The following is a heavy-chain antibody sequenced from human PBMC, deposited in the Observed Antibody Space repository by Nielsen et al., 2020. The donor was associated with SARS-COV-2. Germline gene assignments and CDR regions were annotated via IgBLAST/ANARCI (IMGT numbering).Heavy chain of an antibody. CDR2: ISWNSGSI. CDR3: VREVYQSGSYPGDAFDI. CDR1: GFTFDDYA. V-gene: IGHV3-9*01. D-gene: IGHD1-26*01. J-gene: IGHJ3*02. Sequence: GGSLRLSCAASGFTFDDYAMHWVRQAPGKGLEWVSGISWNSGSIGYADSVKGRFTISRDNAKNSLYLQMNSLRAEDTAVYYCVREVYQSGSYPGDAFDIWGQETVVTVSS.